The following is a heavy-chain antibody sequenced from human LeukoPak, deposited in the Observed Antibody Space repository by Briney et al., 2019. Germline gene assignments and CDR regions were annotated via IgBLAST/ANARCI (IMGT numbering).Heavy chain of an antibody. CDR2: IYPSDSDT. J-gene: IGHJ5*02. Sequence: GESLKISCKGSGYSFTSYWIGWVRQMPGKGLEWMGIIYPSDSDTRYSPSFQGQVTISADKSISTAYLQWSSLKASDTAMYYCARADCSSTSCYKVGWFDPWGQGTLVTVSS. D-gene: IGHD2-2*02. V-gene: IGHV5-51*01. CDR1: GYSFTSYW. CDR3: ARADCSSTSCYKVGWFDP.